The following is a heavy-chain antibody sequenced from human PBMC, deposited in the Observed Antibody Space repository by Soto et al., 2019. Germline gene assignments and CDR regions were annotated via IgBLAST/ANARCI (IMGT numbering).Heavy chain of an antibody. D-gene: IGHD3-3*01. CDR1: GYTFTSYD. CDR2: MNPNSGNT. V-gene: IGHV1-8*02. J-gene: IGHJ3*02. Sequence: ASVKVSCKASGYTFTSYDINWVRQATGQGLEWMGWMNPNSGNTGYAQKFQGRVTMTRNTSISTAYMELSSLRSEDTAVYYCASLRLPNMIFGVVNDAFDIWGKGTMVTVS. CDR3: ASLRLPNMIFGVVNDAFDI.